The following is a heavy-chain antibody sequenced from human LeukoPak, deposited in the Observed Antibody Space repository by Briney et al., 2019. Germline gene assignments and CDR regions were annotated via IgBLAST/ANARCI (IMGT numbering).Heavy chain of an antibody. J-gene: IGHJ5*02. V-gene: IGHV3-74*01. D-gene: IGHD3-10*01. Sequence: GGSLRLCCAASGGTFSSYWMHWVRQTPGTGLVWVSRSKSDGSTIYADSVKGRFTISRDNARNTLYLQMNSLRAEDTAMYYCARAVTYFYGSVTYDWFDPWGQGTLVTVSS. CDR2: SKSDGST. CDR1: GGTFSSYW. CDR3: ARAVTYFYGSVTYDWFDP.